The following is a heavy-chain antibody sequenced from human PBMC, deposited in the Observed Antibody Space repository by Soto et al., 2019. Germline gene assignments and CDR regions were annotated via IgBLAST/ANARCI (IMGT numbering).Heavy chain of an antibody. CDR1: GYSFTTYW. CDR3: ARRSDYFDY. J-gene: IGHJ4*02. CDR2: IDPSDSYT. V-gene: IGHV5-10-1*01. Sequence: GESLKISCKGSGYSFTTYWINWVRQMPGKGLEWVGRIDPSDSYTEYNPSFQGHVTISADKSVTTAYLQWSGLRASDTAMYYCARRSDYFDYWGQGTLVTVSS.